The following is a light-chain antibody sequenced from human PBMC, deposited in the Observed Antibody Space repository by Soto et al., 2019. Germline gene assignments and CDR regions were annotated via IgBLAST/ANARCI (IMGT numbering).Light chain of an antibody. CDR3: QQYYGTSWT. Sequence: DIVMTQSPDSLAVSLGERATINCKSSQSILYTSDNKNYLAWYQQKPGQPPKLLIYWASARESGVPDRFSGSGSGTDFTLTISSLQAEDVAVYYCQQYYGTSWTFGQGNKVKIK. J-gene: IGKJ1*01. V-gene: IGKV4-1*01. CDR2: WAS. CDR1: QSILYTSDNKNY.